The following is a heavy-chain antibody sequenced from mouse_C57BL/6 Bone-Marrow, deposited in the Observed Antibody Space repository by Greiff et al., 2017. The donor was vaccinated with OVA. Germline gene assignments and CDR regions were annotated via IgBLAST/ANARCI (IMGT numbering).Heavy chain of an antibody. D-gene: IGHD1-1*01. CDR1: GYTFTSYG. CDR3: ARSLYYYGSSWYFEV. V-gene: IGHV1-81*01. Sequence: QVQLKESGAELARPGASVKLSCKASGYTFTSYGISWVKQRTGQGLEWIGEIYPRSGNTYYNEKFKGKATLTADKSSSTAYMELRSLTSEDSAVYFCARSLYYYGSSWYFEVWGTGTTVTVSS. J-gene: IGHJ1*03. CDR2: IYPRSGNT.